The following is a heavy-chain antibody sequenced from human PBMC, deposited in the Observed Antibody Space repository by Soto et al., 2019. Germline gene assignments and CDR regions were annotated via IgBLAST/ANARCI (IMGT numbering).Heavy chain of an antibody. J-gene: IGHJ5*02. Sequence: QVQLVQSGAEVKKPGSSVKVSCKASGGTFSSYAISWVRQAPGQGLEWMGGIIPIFGTANYAQKFQGRVTITADKSTSTAYMELSSLRSEDTAVYYCARAPVVPAAIRRTGGWFDPWGQGTLVTVSS. D-gene: IGHD2-2*02. CDR1: GGTFSSYA. CDR2: IIPIFGTA. V-gene: IGHV1-69*06. CDR3: ARAPVVPAAIRRTGGWFDP.